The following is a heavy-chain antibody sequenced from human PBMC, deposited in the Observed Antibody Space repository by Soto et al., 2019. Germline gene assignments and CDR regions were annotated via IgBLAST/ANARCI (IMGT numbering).Heavy chain of an antibody. CDR2: IYPGDSDT. CDR1: GYSFTSYW. D-gene: IGHD3-22*01. Sequence: GESLKISCKGSGYSFTSYWIGWVRQMPGKGLEWMGIIYPGDSDTRYSPSFQGQVTISADKSISTAYLQWSSLKASDTAMYYCARGWYYYDSSGSSSTFDIWGQGTMVTVSS. J-gene: IGHJ3*02. V-gene: IGHV5-51*01. CDR3: ARGWYYYDSSGSSSTFDI.